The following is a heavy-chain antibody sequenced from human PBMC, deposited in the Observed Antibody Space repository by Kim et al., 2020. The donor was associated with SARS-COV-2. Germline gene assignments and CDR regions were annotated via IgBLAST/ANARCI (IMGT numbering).Heavy chain of an antibody. D-gene: IGHD3-10*01. J-gene: IGHJ4*02. V-gene: IGHV4-34*01. CDR1: GGSFSGYY. CDR3: ARGLRTMGRGVMAY. CDR2: ITHSGST. Sequence: SETLSLTCAVYGGSFSGYYWSWIRQPPGKGLEWIGEITHSGSTNYNPSLKSRVTISVDTSKNQFSLKLSSVTAADTAVYYCARGLRTMGRGVMAYWGQGT.